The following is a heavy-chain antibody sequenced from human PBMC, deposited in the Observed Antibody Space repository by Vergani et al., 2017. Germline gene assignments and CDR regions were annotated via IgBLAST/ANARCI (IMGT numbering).Heavy chain of an antibody. J-gene: IGHJ6*02. V-gene: IGHV4-59*12. CDR3: ARDLVEYNYYYGMDV. D-gene: IGHD2-8*02. CDR2: IYYSGST. Sequence: QVQLQESGPGLVKPSETLSLTCTVSGGSISSYYWSWIRQPPGKGLEWIGYIYYSGSTNYNPSLKSRVTISVDTSKNQFSLKLSSVTAADTAVYYCARDLVEYNYYYGMDVWGQGTTVTVSS. CDR1: GGSISSYY.